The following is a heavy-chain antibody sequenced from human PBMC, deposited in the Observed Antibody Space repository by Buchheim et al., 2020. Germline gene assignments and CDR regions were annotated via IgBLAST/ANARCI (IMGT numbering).Heavy chain of an antibody. CDR2: ISSRSSYI. CDR1: GFTFSSYS. J-gene: IGHJ4*02. CDR3: ARDQFQQQLPREDY. V-gene: IGHV3-21*01. Sequence: EVQLVESGGGLVKPGGSLRLSCAASGFTFSSYSMNWVRQAPGKGLEWVSSISSRSSYIYYADPVKGRFTISRDNVKNSLYLQMNSLRAEDTAVYYCARDQFQQQLPREDYWGQGTL. D-gene: IGHD6-13*01.